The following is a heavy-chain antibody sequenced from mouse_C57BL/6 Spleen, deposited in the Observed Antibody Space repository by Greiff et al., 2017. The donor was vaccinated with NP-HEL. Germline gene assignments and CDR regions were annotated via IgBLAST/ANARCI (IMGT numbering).Heavy chain of an antibody. Sequence: QVQLKESGAELVRPGASVTLSCKASGYTFTDYEMHWVKQTPVHGLEWIGAIDPETGGTAYNQKFKGKAILTADKSSSTAYMELRSLTSEDSAVYYCTRYTTAYAMDYWGQGTSVTVSS. CDR2: IDPETGGT. V-gene: IGHV1-15*01. CDR1: GYTFTDYE. J-gene: IGHJ4*01. CDR3: TRYTTAYAMDY. D-gene: IGHD1-2*01.